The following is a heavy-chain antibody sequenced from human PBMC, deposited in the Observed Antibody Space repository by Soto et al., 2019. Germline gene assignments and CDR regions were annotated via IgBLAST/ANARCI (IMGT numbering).Heavy chain of an antibody. CDR2: ISAYSGNT. J-gene: IGHJ4*02. Sequence: QVRLVQSGAEVKKPGASVKVSCKAFGYTFSNYGVSWVRQAPGQGFEWVGWISAYSGNTDYAQNFQDRVTMTTDTPTNTVYMELKGLRYDDTAVYYCARGSLAGITWADYWGQGTLVTVSS. D-gene: IGHD3-16*01. V-gene: IGHV1-18*01. CDR1: GYTFSNYG. CDR3: ARGSLAGITWADY.